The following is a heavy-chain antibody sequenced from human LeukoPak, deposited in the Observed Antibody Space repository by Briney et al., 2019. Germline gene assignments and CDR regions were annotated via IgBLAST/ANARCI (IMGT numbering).Heavy chain of an antibody. CDR1: GDSISSYY. Sequence: PSETLSLTCTVSGDSISSYYWSWIRQPAGKGLEWIGRIYASGSTNYNPSLKSRVTMSVDPSKSQLSLRLSSVTAADTAVYYCAIDKRDYNNSLTVNWFDPWGQGTLVTVSS. V-gene: IGHV4-4*07. CDR3: AIDKRDYNNSLTVNWFDP. J-gene: IGHJ5*02. D-gene: IGHD4-11*01. CDR2: IYASGST.